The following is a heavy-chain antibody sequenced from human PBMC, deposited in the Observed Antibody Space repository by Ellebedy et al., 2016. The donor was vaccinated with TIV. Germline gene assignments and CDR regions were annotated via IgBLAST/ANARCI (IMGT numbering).Heavy chain of an antibody. V-gene: IGHV3-33*08. CDR2: IWYDGSNE. CDR1: GFTFNTYA. CDR3: ARDLELGGYTSAWIGDR. D-gene: IGHD2-2*02. J-gene: IGHJ5*02. Sequence: PGGSLRLSCEASGFTFNTYAMHWVRQAPGTGLEWVAVIWYDGSNEFYGDSVKGRFTISRDNSKNTVYLQMNSLRDEDTAVYYCARDLELGGYTSAWIGDRWGQGTLVNVSS.